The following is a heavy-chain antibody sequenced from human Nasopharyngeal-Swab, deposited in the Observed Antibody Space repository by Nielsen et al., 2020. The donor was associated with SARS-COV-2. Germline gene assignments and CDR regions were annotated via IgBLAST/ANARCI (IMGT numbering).Heavy chain of an antibody. CDR3: ARDAPAHYGAFY. J-gene: IGHJ4*02. Sequence: GESLKISCAASGFTFSSFVMHWVRQAPHKGLEWVAFIAHDASNEYYGDSVKGRFSISRDSSKNTLYLQMDSLRGEDTAVYYCARDAPAHYGAFYWGRGTLVTVSS. D-gene: IGHD4-17*01. CDR2: IAHDASNE. CDR1: GFTFSSFV. V-gene: IGHV3-30*03.